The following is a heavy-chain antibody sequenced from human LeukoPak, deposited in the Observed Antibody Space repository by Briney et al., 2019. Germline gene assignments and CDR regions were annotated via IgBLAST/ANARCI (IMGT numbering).Heavy chain of an antibody. D-gene: IGHD3-22*01. J-gene: IGHJ4*02. V-gene: IGHV3-30-3*01. Sequence: GGSLRLSCAASGFTFSSYAMHWVRPAPGKGLGGVAVISYGGNNKYYADSVKGRFTISRDNSKNTLYLQMNSLRAEDTAVYYCVRDDDSPDNGLDYWGQGTLVTVSS. CDR2: ISYGGNNK. CDR3: VRDDDSPDNGLDY. CDR1: GFTFSSYA.